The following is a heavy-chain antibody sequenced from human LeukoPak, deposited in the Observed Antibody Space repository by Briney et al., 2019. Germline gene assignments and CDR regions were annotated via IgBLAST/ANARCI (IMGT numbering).Heavy chain of an antibody. V-gene: IGHV3-33*01. D-gene: IGHD1-14*01. CDR1: KFTFSHYG. CDR2: IWSDGSNH. Sequence: GGSQRLSCAASKFTFSHYGMHRVRQAPGKGVQWVAVIWSDGSNHYYADPVKGRFTISRDNSNNMVYLQMNSLRVDDTGVYYCARGVEPLAANTLAYWGQGTLVTVSS. CDR3: ARGVEPLAANTLAY. J-gene: IGHJ4*02.